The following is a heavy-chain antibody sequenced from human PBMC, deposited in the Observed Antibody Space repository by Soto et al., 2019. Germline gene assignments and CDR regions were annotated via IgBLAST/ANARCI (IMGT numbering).Heavy chain of an antibody. CDR3: EKGQCNWKI. CDR1: GGSISTYY. D-gene: IGHD1-20*01. J-gene: IGHJ4*01. V-gene: IGHV4-59*12. CDR2: SYYNGNS. Sequence: SETLSLSCTVSGGSISTYYWSWIRQPPGKGREWLGYSYYNGNSYYSPSLKSRLTMSVDTSKNQFSLRLSSSTAAETAVYYCEKGQCNWKIWGYGPLVTVSS.